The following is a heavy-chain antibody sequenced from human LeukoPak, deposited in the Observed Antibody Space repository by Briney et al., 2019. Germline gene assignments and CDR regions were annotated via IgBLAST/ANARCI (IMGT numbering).Heavy chain of an antibody. V-gene: IGHV5-51*01. J-gene: IGHJ4*02. CDR2: IYHSDSDT. D-gene: IGHD6-19*01. CDR1: GSSITSYW. Sequence: GASLKISYKGSGSSITSYWIGWVRPLPGKGLEWMGIIYHSDSDTRYSPSFQGQVTISADKSISTAYLQWSSLKASDTAMYYCARLGSGLIDYWGQGTLVTVSS. CDR3: ARLGSGLIDY.